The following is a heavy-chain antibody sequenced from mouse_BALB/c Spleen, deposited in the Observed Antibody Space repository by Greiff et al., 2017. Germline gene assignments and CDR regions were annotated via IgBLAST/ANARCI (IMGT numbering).Heavy chain of an antibody. V-gene: IGHV7-1*02. CDR1: GFTFSDFY. CDR2: SRNKANDYTT. J-gene: IGHJ4*01. Sequence: EVHLVESGGGLVQPGGSLRLSCATSGFTFSDFYMEWVRQPPGKRLEWIAASRNKANDYTTEYSASVKGRFIVSRDTSQSILYLQMNALRAEDTAIYYYAGDDYGKRAMDYWGQGTSVTVSS. D-gene: IGHD2-1*01. CDR3: AGDDYGKRAMDY.